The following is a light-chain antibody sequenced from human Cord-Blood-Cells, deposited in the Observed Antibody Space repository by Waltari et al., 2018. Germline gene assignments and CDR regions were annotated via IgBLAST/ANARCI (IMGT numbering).Light chain of an antibody. CDR1: QSVSSN. J-gene: IGKJ4*01. Sequence: EIVMTQSPATLSVSPGERATLSCRASQSVSSNLAWYQQKPGQAPRLLIYGASXXXXXXXXXFXXXXSGTXFTLTISSLQSEDFAVYYCQQYNNWPLTFGGGTKVEIK. CDR2: GAS. CDR3: QQYNNWPLT. V-gene: IGKV3-15*01.